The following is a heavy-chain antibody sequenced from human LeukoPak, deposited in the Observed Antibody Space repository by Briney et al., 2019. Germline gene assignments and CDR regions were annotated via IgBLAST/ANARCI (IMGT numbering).Heavy chain of an antibody. V-gene: IGHV1-69*13. J-gene: IGHJ6*03. D-gene: IGHD3-3*01. CDR1: GGTFSSYA. Sequence: SVKVSCKASGGTFSSYAISWVRQAPGQGLEWMGGIIPIFGTANYAQKFQGRVTITADESTSTAYMELSSLRSEDTAVYYCARGGTTPIDFWSGSLGYYYYYYMDVWGKGTTVTVSS. CDR3: ARGGTTPIDFWSGSLGYYYYYYMDV. CDR2: IIPIFGTA.